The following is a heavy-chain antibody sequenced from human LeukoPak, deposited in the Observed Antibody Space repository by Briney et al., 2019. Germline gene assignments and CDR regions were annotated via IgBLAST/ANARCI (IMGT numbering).Heavy chain of an antibody. J-gene: IGHJ4*02. CDR2: IYYSGST. CDR1: GGSISSYY. V-gene: IGHV4-59*01. Sequence: SETLSLTCTVSGGSISSYYWSWIRQPPGKGLEWMGYIYYSGSTNYNPSLKSRVTISVDTSKNQFSLKLSSVTAADTAVYYCARVAAAGYFDYWGQGTLVAVSS. CDR3: ARVAAAGYFDY. D-gene: IGHD6-13*01.